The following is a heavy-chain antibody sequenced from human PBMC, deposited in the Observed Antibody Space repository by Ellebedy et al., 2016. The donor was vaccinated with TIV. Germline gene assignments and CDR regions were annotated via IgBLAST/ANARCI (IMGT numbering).Heavy chain of an antibody. CDR3: ARDDRVYCSSTSCYNAFDI. CDR2: INPNSGGT. D-gene: IGHD2-2*02. Sequence: ASVKVSCXASGYTFTGYYMHWVRQAPGQGLEWMGWINPNSGGTNYAQKFQGRVTMTRDTSISTAYMELSRLRSDDTAVYYCARDDRVYCSSTSCYNAFDIWGQGTMVTVSS. J-gene: IGHJ3*02. V-gene: IGHV1-2*02. CDR1: GYTFTGYY.